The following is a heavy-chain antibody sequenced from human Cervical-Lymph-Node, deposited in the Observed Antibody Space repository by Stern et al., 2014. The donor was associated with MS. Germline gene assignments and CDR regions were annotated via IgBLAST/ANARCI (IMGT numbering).Heavy chain of an antibody. V-gene: IGHV1-2*06. Sequence: MQLVESGAEVKKPGASVKVSCKASGYTFTAFYVDWVRQAPGQGLEWMGRINCNTGDTNFAQKIQGRVTMTRDTSVSSVYMELSGLTSDDTAVYYCARGTRGLDVWGQGTTVTVSS. CDR3: ARGTRGLDV. CDR1: GYTFTAFY. J-gene: IGHJ6*02. CDR2: INCNTGDT.